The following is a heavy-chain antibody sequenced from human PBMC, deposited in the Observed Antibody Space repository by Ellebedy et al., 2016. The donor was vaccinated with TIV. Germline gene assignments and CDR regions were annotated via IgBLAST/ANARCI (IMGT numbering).Heavy chain of an antibody. D-gene: IGHD4-11*01. CDR1: GFTFSSYA. CDR2: ISGGAGRT. Sequence: GGSLRLXCAASGFTFSSYAMTWVRQAPGKGLEWVSSISGGAGRTHYTDSVRGRSTISRDDSKSTLYLQMNSLRADDTAVYFCAKDSSDSNYVEALEIWGQGTMVAVSS. V-gene: IGHV3-23*01. CDR3: AKDSSDSNYVEALEI. J-gene: IGHJ3*02.